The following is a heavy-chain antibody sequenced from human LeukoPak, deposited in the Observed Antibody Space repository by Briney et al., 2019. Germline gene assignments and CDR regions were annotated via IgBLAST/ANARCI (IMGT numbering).Heavy chain of an antibody. CDR2: IYYTGST. CDR3: ARGRVPAAILGLYFDY. CDR1: GGSISSYY. Sequence: MPSETVSLTCTVSGGSISSYYWSWIRQPPGKGLEWIGFIYYTGSTNDNPSLESRVTMSVDTSKNQFSLKLSSVTAADTAVYYCARGRVPAAILGLYFDYWGQGSLVSATS. V-gene: IGHV4-59*01. J-gene: IGHJ4*02. D-gene: IGHD2-2*01.